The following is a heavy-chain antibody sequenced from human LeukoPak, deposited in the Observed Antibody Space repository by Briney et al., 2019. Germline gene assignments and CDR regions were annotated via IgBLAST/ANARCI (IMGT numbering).Heavy chain of an antibody. V-gene: IGHV1-58*01. CDR2: IVVGSGNT. Sequence: RASVKVSCKASGFTFTSSAVQWVRQARGQRLEWIGWIVVGSGNTNYAQKFQERVTITRDMSTSTAYMELSSLRSEDTAVYYCAADLDYYDSSGCPFDYWGQGTLVTVSS. D-gene: IGHD3-22*01. J-gene: IGHJ4*02. CDR3: AADLDYYDSSGCPFDY. CDR1: GFTFTSSA.